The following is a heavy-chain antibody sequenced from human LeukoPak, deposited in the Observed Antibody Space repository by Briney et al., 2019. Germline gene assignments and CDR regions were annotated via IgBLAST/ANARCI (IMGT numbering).Heavy chain of an antibody. CDR3: VNLGYSD. Sequence: GGSLRLSCAASGFTFSSYSMNWVRQAPGKGLEWVSAISGSGGSTYYADSVKGRFTLSRDNAKNSVYLQMNSLRVEDTAVYYCVNLGYSDGGQGTLVTVSS. J-gene: IGHJ4*02. D-gene: IGHD5-12*01. CDR1: GFTFSSYS. CDR2: ISGSGGST. V-gene: IGHV3-21*01.